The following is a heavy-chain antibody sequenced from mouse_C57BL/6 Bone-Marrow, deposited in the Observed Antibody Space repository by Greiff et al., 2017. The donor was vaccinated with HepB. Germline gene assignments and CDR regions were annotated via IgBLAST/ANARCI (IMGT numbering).Heavy chain of an antibody. CDR1: GYAFSSSW. D-gene: IGHD1-1*01. CDR3: ASITTVVGGYFDY. V-gene: IGHV1-82*01. J-gene: IGHJ2*01. CDR2: IYPGDGDT. Sequence: VQLQQSGPELVKPGASVKISCKASGYAFSSSWMNWVKQRPGKGLEWIGRIYPGDGDTNYNGMFKGKATLTADKSSSTAYMQLSSLTSEDSAVYFCASITTVVGGYFDYWGQGTTLTVSS.